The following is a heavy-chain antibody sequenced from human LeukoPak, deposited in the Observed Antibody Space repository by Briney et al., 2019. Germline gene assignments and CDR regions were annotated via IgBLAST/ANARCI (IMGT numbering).Heavy chain of an antibody. CDR3: ARDQDYYDSSGYYY. CDR1: GGSISSYY. Sequence: SETLSLTCTVSGGSISSYYWSWIRQPPGKGPEWIGEINHSGSTNYNPSLKSRVTISVDTSKNQFSLKLSSVTAADTAVYYCARDQDYYDSSGYYYWGQGTLVTVSS. V-gene: IGHV4-34*01. J-gene: IGHJ4*02. D-gene: IGHD3-22*01. CDR2: INHSGST.